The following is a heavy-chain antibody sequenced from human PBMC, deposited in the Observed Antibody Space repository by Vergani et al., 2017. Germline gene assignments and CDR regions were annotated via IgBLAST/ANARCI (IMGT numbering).Heavy chain of an antibody. V-gene: IGHV4-59*12. D-gene: IGHD6-6*01. CDR1: GGSISSYY. J-gene: IGHJ4*02. CDR3: ARGGVRSIAARRFDY. CDR2: IYYSGST. Sequence: QVQLQESGPGLVKPSETLSLTCTVSGGSISSYYWSWIRQPPGKGLEWIGYIYYSGSTYYNPSLKSRVTISVDTSKNQFSLKLSSVTAADTAVYYCARGGVRSIAARRFDYWGQGTLVTVSS.